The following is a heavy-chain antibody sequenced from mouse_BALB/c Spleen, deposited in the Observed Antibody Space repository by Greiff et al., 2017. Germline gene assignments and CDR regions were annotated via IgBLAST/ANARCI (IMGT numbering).Heavy chain of an antibody. V-gene: IGHV1-5*01. CDR2: IYPGNSDT. J-gene: IGHJ4*01. CDR3: KRGRIYYDYDN. D-gene: IGHD2-4*01. CDR1: GYTFTSYW. Sequence: VQLQQSGTVLARPGASVKMSCKASGYTFTSYWMHWVKQRPGQGLEWIGAIYPGNSDTSYNQKFKGKATLTAVTSTSTAYMALSSLTNEDSAVYYCKRGRIYYDYDNWGQGTSVTVSS.